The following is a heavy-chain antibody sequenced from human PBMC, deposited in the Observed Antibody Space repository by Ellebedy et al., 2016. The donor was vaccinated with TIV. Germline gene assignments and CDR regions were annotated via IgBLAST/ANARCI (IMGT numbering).Heavy chain of an antibody. V-gene: IGHV3-48*02. J-gene: IGHJ4*02. CDR3: ANLDPGFTDSYGLDY. D-gene: IGHD5-18*01. Sequence: GESLKISCAASAFTFNHHGMNWVRQAPGKGLEWVSYIDRSSSTIYYADFVKGRFTISRDNAKNSLYLQMNSLRDEDTAVYYCANLDPGFTDSYGLDYWGQGTLVTVSS. CDR2: IDRSSSTI. CDR1: AFTFNHHG.